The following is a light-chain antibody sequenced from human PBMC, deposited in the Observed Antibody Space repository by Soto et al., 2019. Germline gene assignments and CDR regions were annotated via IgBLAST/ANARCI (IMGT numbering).Light chain of an antibody. Sequence: EIVLTQSPGTLSLSPGERANLSCRASQSVSSSYLAWYQQRPGQAPRLLIYGASNRATGIPDRFSGSGSGTDFTLTISRLEPEDFAVYYCQQYGSSPSWTFGQGTKVEIK. CDR3: QQYGSSPSWT. J-gene: IGKJ1*01. CDR1: QSVSSSY. CDR2: GAS. V-gene: IGKV3-20*01.